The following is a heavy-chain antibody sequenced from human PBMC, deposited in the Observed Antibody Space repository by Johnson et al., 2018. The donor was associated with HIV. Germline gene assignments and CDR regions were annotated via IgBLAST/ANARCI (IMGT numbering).Heavy chain of an antibody. J-gene: IGHJ3*02. CDR2: ISWNSGSI. CDR3: ARDSTPWGGDYVGYAFDI. D-gene: IGHD4-17*01. Sequence: VQLVESGGGLVQPGRSLRLSCAASGFTFDDYAMHWVRQAPGKGLEWVSGISWNSGSIGYAESVKGRFTISRDNAKNSLYLQMNSLRAEDTALYYCARDSTPWGGDYVGYAFDIWGRGTLVTVSS. CDR1: GFTFDDYA. V-gene: IGHV3-9*01.